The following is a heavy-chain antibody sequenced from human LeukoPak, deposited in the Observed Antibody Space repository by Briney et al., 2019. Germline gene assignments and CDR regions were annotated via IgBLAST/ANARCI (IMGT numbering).Heavy chain of an antibody. CDR2: ISGTGVGT. Sequence: PGGSLRLSCAASGFTFSSYAMSWVRQAPGKGPEWVSAISGTGVGTYYADSVTGRFTISRDNSKNTLYLQMNSLRAEDTAVYYCAKDLNRGVVITMSFLAFDIWGQGAMVTVSS. CDR3: AKDLNRGVVITMSFLAFDI. V-gene: IGHV3-23*01. D-gene: IGHD2-21*01. CDR1: GFTFSSYA. J-gene: IGHJ3*02.